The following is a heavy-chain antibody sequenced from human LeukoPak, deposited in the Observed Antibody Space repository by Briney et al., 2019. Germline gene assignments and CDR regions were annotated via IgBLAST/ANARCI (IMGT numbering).Heavy chain of an antibody. CDR2: IIPIFGTA. D-gene: IGHD2-2*01. CDR3: ASCSSTSCYYYYYMDA. CDR1: GGTFSSYA. J-gene: IGHJ6*03. Sequence: GASVKVSCKASGGTFSSYAISWVRQAPGQGLEWMGGIIPIFGTANYAQKFQGRVTITTDESTSTAYMELSSLRSEDTAVYYCASCSSTSCYYYYYMDAWGKGTTVTVSS. V-gene: IGHV1-69*05.